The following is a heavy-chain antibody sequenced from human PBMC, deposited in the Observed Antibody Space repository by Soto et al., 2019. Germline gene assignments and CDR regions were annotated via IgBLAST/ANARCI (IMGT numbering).Heavy chain of an antibody. Sequence: ASVKVSCKASGYTFTSYAISWVRQAPGQGLEWMGGIIPIFGTANYAQKFQGRVTITADESTSTAYMELSSLRSEDTAVYYCARKKDIELEPAAIFGMDVGGQGTRVTVS. V-gene: IGHV1-69*13. CDR2: IIPIFGTA. CDR1: GYTFTSYA. D-gene: IGHD2-2*01. J-gene: IGHJ6*02. CDR3: ARKKDIELEPAAIFGMDV.